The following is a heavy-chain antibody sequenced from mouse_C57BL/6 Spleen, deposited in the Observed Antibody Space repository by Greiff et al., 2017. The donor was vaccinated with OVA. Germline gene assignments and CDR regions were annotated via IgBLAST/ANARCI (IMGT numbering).Heavy chain of an antibody. V-gene: IGHV1-69*01. D-gene: IGHD2-3*01. CDR3: ARCDGYYDYFDY. J-gene: IGHJ2*01. CDR2: IDPSDSYT. CDR1: GYTFTSYW. Sequence: VQLQQSGAELVMPGASVKLSCKASGYTFTSYWMHWVKQRPGQGLEWIGEIDPSDSYTNYNQKFKGKSTLTVDKSSSTAYMQLSSLTSEDSAVYYCARCDGYYDYFDYWGQGTTLTVSS.